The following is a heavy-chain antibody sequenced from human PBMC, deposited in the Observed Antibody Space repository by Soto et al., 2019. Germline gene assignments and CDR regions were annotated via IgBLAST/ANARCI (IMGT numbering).Heavy chain of an antibody. CDR1: GYSFTSYW. Sequence: PGESLKISCKGSGYSFTSYWISWVRQMPGKGLECMGRIDPSDSYTNYSPSFQGHVTISADKSISTAYLQWSSLKASDTAMYYCASVLYTTYSSSSFRHYYYGMDVWGQGTTVTVSS. D-gene: IGHD6-13*01. CDR3: ASVLYTTYSSSSFRHYYYGMDV. J-gene: IGHJ6*02. V-gene: IGHV5-10-1*01. CDR2: IDPSDSYT.